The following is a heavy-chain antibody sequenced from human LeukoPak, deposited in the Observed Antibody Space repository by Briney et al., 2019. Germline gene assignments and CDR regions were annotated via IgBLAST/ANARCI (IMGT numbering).Heavy chain of an antibody. CDR3: ARDLRVRGVIIKAY. CDR2: ISAYNGNT. Sequence: ASVKVSCKASGYTFTSYGISWVRQAPGQGLEWMGWISAYNGNTNYAQKLQGRVTMTTDTSTSTAYMELRSLRSDDTAVYYCARDLRVRGVIIKAYWGQGTLVTVSS. V-gene: IGHV1-18*01. CDR1: GYTFTSYG. J-gene: IGHJ4*02. D-gene: IGHD3-10*01.